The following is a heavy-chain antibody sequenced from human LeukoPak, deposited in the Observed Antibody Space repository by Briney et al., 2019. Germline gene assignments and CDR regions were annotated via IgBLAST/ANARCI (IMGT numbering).Heavy chain of an antibody. Sequence: GESLKISCQGSGYSFTSYWIGWVRQMPGKGLEWMGIIYPGDSDTRYSPSFQGQVTISADKSIRTAHPQSSSQKAADTAMYYCARPGIAVSGTAFDIWGQGTMVTVSS. J-gene: IGHJ3*02. CDR1: GYSFTSYW. D-gene: IGHD6-19*01. V-gene: IGHV5-51*01. CDR3: ARPGIAVSGTAFDI. CDR2: IYPGDSDT.